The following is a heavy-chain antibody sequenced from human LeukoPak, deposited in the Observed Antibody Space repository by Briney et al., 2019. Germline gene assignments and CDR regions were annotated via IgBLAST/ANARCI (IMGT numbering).Heavy chain of an antibody. CDR2: ISSSGSTI. Sequence: GGSLRLSCAASGFTLSDYYMSWIRQAPGKGLEWVSYISSSGSTIYYADSVKGRFTISRDNAKNSLYLKMNRLRAEDTAVYYCASGYDYVWGSYPSHFDHWGQGTLVTVSS. D-gene: IGHD3-16*01. V-gene: IGHV3-11*04. CDR1: GFTLSDYY. CDR3: ASGYDYVWGSYPSHFDH. J-gene: IGHJ4*02.